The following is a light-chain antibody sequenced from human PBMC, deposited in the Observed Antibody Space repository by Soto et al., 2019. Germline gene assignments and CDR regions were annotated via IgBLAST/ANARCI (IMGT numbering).Light chain of an antibody. Sequence: QSALTQPASVSGSPGQSITISCTGTSSDVGSYNLVSWYQQHPGKAPKLMIYEGSKRPSGVSNRFSGSKSGNTASLTISGLQAEDEADYYCCSYAGSNTDVVFGGGTNLTVL. CDR2: EGS. V-gene: IGLV2-23*01. J-gene: IGLJ2*01. CDR3: CSYAGSNTDVV. CDR1: SSDVGSYNL.